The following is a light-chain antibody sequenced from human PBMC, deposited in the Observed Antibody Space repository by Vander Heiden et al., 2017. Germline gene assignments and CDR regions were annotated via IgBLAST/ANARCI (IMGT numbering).Light chain of an antibody. CDR3: QSADSSGTHV. V-gene: IGLV3-25*03. Sequence: SSELTQLPSVSVAPGQTARITCPGDALPNQFAYWYQQKPGQAPVLLIYKDTERPSGIPERFSGSNSGTTVTLTISDVQAEDEADYYCQSADSSGTHVFAAGTKVTV. CDR2: KDT. CDR1: ALPNQF. J-gene: IGLJ1*01.